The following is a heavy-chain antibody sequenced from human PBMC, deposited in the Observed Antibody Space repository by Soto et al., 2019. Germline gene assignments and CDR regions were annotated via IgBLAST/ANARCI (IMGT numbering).Heavy chain of an antibody. Sequence: GGSLRLSCAASGFTFSRDGMSWVRQAPGKGLEWVSLITDNGGSTYYADSVKGRFTISRDNTKNTLSLQMNSLRAEDTAVYYCAKERATTTAFDYWGQGALVTVSS. CDR1: GFTFSRDG. CDR3: AKERATTTAFDY. CDR2: ITDNGGST. J-gene: IGHJ4*02. D-gene: IGHD4-17*01. V-gene: IGHV3-23*01.